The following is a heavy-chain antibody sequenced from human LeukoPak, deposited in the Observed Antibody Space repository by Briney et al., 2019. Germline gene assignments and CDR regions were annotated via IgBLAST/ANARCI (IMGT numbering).Heavy chain of an antibody. Sequence: RASVEVSCKASGYTFTSYYIHWVRQAPGQGLEWMGIINPSGGSTSYAQKFQGRVTMTRDTSTSTVYMELSNLRSEDTAVYYCARGDEDDIFDYWGQGTLVTVSS. J-gene: IGHJ4*02. CDR3: ARGDEDDIFDY. CDR1: GYTFTSYY. D-gene: IGHD3-9*01. V-gene: IGHV1-46*01. CDR2: INPSGGST.